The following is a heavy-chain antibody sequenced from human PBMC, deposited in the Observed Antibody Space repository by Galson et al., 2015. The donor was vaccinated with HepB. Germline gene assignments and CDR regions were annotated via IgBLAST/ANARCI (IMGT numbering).Heavy chain of an antibody. CDR2: ISAYNGNT. J-gene: IGHJ4*02. Sequence: SVKVSCKASGYTFTSYGISWVRQAPGQGLEWMGWISAYNGNTNYAQKLQGRVTMTTDTSTSTAYMELRSLRSDDTAVYYCARDLRITMIVPGPGYWGQGTLVTVSS. CDR1: GYTFTSYG. V-gene: IGHV1-18*01. D-gene: IGHD3-22*01. CDR3: ARDLRITMIVPGPGY.